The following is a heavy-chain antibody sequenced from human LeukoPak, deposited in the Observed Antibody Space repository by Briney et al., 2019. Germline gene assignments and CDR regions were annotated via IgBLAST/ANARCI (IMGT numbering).Heavy chain of an antibody. CDR3: ARDAAALAYCGGDCYPPFDY. CDR1: GFIVSGNF. J-gene: IGHJ4*02. D-gene: IGHD2-21*02. Sequence: GGSLRLSCAASGFIVSGNFMNWVRQAPGKGLEWVSYISSSSSTIYYADSVKGRFTISRDNAKNSLYLQMNSLRAEDTAVYYCARDAAALAYCGGDCYPPFDYWGQGTLVTVSS. CDR2: ISSSSSTI. V-gene: IGHV3-48*01.